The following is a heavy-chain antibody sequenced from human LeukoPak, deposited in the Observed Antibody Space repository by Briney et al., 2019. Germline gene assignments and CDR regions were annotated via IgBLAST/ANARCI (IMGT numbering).Heavy chain of an antibody. Sequence: GGSLRLSCAASGFTFSSYAMSWVRQAPGKGLEWVSSISSSGNNIYYADSVKGRFTISRDNAKNSLSLQMNSLRVEDTAVYYCARDGVRGFTATTPFDYWGPGTLVTVSS. CDR1: GFTFSSYA. V-gene: IGHV3-21*01. CDR2: ISSSGNNI. D-gene: IGHD4-17*01. J-gene: IGHJ4*02. CDR3: ARDGVRGFTATTPFDY.